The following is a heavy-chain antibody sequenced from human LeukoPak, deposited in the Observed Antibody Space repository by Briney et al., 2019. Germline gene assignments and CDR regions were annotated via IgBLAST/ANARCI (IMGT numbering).Heavy chain of an antibody. CDR1: GFTLSNYL. Sequence: GGSLRLSCAVSGFTLSNYLMHWVRQAPGGGLVWDSRINIDETSDYADYVSGRLTTSRDNAKNTLYLQMNSLRAEDTAVYFCGRGGDGIDVWGQGATVIVSS. CDR2: INIDETS. CDR3: GRGGDGIDV. J-gene: IGHJ3*01. V-gene: IGHV3-74*01.